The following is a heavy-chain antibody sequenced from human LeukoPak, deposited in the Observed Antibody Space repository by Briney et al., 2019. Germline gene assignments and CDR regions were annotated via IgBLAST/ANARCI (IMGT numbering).Heavy chain of an antibody. J-gene: IGHJ5*02. CDR3: ARHITLSASHNWFDP. Sequence: SETLSLTCVVYGGAFSGYYWSWIRQPPGKGLEWIGEINHRGSTNYNPSLKSRVSISVDTSKNQFSLKLSSVTAADTAVYYCARHITLSASHNWFDPWGQGTLVTVSS. CDR2: INHRGST. V-gene: IGHV4-34*01. CDR1: GGAFSGYY. D-gene: IGHD2-21*01.